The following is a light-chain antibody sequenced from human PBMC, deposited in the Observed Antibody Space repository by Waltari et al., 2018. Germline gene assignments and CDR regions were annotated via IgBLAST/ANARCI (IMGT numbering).Light chain of an antibody. CDR3: HQYYNSPLT. J-gene: IGKJ4*01. Sequence: DIVMIQSPESLAVSAGERATINCKSSQTLLYTSNNKIHLAWYQQKSGQPPKVLIYWSSTRAPGVSARFSGSGSGTNFSLTISGLQAEDVGIYYCHQYYNSPLTFGGGTRVEI. CDR2: WSS. CDR1: QTLLYTSNNKIH. V-gene: IGKV4-1*01.